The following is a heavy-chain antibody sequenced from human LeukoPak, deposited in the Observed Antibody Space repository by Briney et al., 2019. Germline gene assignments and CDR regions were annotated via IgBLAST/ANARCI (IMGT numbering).Heavy chain of an antibody. V-gene: IGHV3-48*02. D-gene: IGHD4-17*01. CDR2: ISSSSGTI. Sequence: GGSLRLSCAASGFSFSTYSMNWVRQAPGKGLEWVSYISSSSGTIYYADSVKGRFTISRDNAKNSVYLQMNSLRDDDTAVYCCARTTTLDYWGQGTLVTASS. CDR1: GFSFSTYS. J-gene: IGHJ4*02. CDR3: ARTTTLDY.